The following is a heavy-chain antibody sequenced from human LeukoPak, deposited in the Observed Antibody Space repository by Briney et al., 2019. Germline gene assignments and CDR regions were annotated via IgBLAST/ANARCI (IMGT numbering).Heavy chain of an antibody. CDR2: IYYSGST. D-gene: IGHD3-3*01. CDR3: ARGDVVWSGYQAGYYFAY. CDR1: GGSISSGDYY. Sequence: SQTLSLTCTVSGGSISSGDYYWSWIRQPPGKGLEWIGYIYYSGSTYYNPSLKSRVTISVDTSKNQFSLKLSSVTAADTAVYYCARGDVVWSGYQAGYYFAYWGQGTLVTVSS. J-gene: IGHJ4*02. V-gene: IGHV4-30-4*08.